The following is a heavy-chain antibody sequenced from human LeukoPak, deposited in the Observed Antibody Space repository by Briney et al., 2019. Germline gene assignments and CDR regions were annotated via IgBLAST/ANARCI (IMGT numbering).Heavy chain of an antibody. CDR1: GGSISSYY. CDR2: IYYSGST. D-gene: IGHD6-6*01. J-gene: IGHJ4*02. V-gene: IGHV4-59*01. CDR3: ARYSSSSGYFDY. Sequence: SGTLSLTCTVSGGSISSYYWSWIRQPPGKGLEWIGYIYYSGSTNYNPSLKSRVTISVDTSENQFSLKLSSVTAADTAVYYCARYSSSSGYFDYWGQGTLVTVSS.